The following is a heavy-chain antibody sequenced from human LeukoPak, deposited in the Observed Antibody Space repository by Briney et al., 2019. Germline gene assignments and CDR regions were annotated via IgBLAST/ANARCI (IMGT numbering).Heavy chain of an antibody. Sequence: PGGCLRFSCSASGFTFGDYAMTWVRQAPGKGLEWLGMIKTKAHGGTTEYAASVKGRFTFSRDDSKSIAYLQMNSLKTEDTAVYYCARDLSSTSSWATVPDYWGQGTLVTVSS. D-gene: IGHD2-2*01. CDR2: IKTKAHGGTT. CDR3: ARDLSSTSSWATVPDY. J-gene: IGHJ4*02. V-gene: IGHV3-49*04. CDR1: GFTFGDYA.